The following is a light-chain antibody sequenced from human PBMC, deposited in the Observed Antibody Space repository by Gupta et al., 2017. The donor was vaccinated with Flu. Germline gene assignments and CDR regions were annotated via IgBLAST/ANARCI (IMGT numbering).Light chain of an antibody. J-gene: IGLJ1*01. CDR2: DNS. CDR3: QVWDSRSDQTYV. V-gene: IGLV3-21*02. Sequence: YVLTQPPSMSVAPGQTARITCGGDNIGRRAVHWYQQKAGQAPVLVVYDNSDRPAGIPERVSGSNSGNTATLTISRVEAGDEADYYCQVWDSRSDQTYVFGTGTKVTVL. CDR1: NIGRRA.